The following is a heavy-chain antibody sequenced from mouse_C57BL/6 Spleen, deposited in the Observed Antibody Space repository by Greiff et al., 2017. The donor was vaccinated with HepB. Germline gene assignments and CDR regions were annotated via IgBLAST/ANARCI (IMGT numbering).Heavy chain of an antibody. CDR3: ARPNYGYAMDY. CDR2: ISYDGSN. D-gene: IGHD1-1*01. J-gene: IGHJ4*01. Sequence: EVKLQESGPGLVKPSQSLSLTCSVTGYSITSGYYWNWIRQFPGNKLEWMGYISYDGSNNYNPSLKNRISITRDTSKNQFFLKLNSVTTEDTATYYCARPNYGYAMDYWGQGTSVTVSS. V-gene: IGHV3-6*01. CDR1: GYSITSGYY.